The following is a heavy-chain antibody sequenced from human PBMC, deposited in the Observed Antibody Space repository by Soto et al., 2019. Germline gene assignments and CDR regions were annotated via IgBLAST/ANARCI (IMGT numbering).Heavy chain of an antibody. CDR1: GFTFSSYG. J-gene: IGHJ3*02. V-gene: IGHV3-30*18. Sequence: LRLSCAASGFTFSSYGMHWVRQAPGKGLEWVAVISYDGSNKYYADSVKGRFTISRDNSKNTLYLQMNSLRAEDTAVYYCAKGISAAFDIWGQGTMVTVSS. CDR3: AKGISAAFDI. CDR2: ISYDGSNK.